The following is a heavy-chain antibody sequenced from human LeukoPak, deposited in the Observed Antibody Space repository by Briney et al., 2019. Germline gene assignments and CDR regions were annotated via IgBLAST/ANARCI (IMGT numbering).Heavy chain of an antibody. CDR1: GFTFSAFG. D-gene: IGHD3-3*01. J-gene: IGHJ5*02. CDR2: MRTGESDT. Sequence: GGSLTLSCAASGFTFSAFGMHWVRQVPGKGLEWLAFMRTGESDTYYTDSLKGRIIISRDNSKNTLYLQMNSLRGDDTGTYYCAKVWSPNWSNWFDHWGQGTLVTVSS. CDR3: AKVWSPNWSNWFDH. V-gene: IGHV3-30*02.